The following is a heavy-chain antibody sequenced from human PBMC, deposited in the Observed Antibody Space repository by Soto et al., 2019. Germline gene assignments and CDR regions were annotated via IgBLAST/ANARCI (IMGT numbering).Heavy chain of an antibody. D-gene: IGHD2-21*01. J-gene: IGHJ5*02. CDR2: IKQDGSEK. V-gene: IGHV3-7*01. Sequence: PGGSLRLSCAASGFTLSGYLMSWVRQAPGKGLEWVANIKQDGSEKNYVDSVKGRFTISRDNAKNSLYLQMNSLRADDTAVYYCASARHIGPWGQGTLVTVSS. CDR1: GFTLSGYL. CDR3: ASARHIGP.